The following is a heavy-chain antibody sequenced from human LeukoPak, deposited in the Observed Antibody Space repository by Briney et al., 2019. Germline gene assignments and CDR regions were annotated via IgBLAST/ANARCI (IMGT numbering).Heavy chain of an antibody. J-gene: IGHJ6*04. CDR2: ISGSGGNT. CDR3: AKDRSYYYDRSGYSYYYGMDV. Sequence: GGSLRLSCVASGFTFSSYAMSWVRQAPGKGLEWASAISGSGGNTYYADSVKGRFTISRDNSKNTLYLQMNSLRAGDTAVYYCAKDRSYYYDRSGYSYYYGMDVWGKGTTVTVSS. D-gene: IGHD3-22*01. CDR1: GFTFSSYA. V-gene: IGHV3-23*01.